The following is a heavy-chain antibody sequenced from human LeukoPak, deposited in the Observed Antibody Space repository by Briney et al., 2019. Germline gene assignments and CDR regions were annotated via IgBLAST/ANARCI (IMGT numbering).Heavy chain of an antibody. D-gene: IGHD6-19*01. J-gene: IGHJ4*02. CDR3: AREMGSGSEFDF. V-gene: IGHV4-39*07. CDR1: GDSISISTYY. CDR2: ISYSGST. Sequence: SETLSLTCTVSGDSISISTYYWGWIRQPPGKGLEWIGSISYSGSTTYNPSLKSRVTISVDPSKNQFSLKLSSVTAADTAVYYCAREMGSGSEFDFWGQGTLVTVSS.